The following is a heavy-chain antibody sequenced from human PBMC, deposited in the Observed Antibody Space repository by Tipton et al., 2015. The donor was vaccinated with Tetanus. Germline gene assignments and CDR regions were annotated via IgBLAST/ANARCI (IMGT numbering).Heavy chain of an antibody. CDR1: GYTFTSYG. CDR3: ARGGSSPY. V-gene: IGHV1-18*01. Sequence: QSGAEVKKPGASVKVSCKASGYTFTSYGINWVRQAPGQGLEWVGSISPYTGNTNYAQNLQGRVTMTRDTSTTTAYMELRSLRSDDTAVYYCARGGSSPYWGQGALVIVSS. J-gene: IGHJ4*02. D-gene: IGHD2-15*01. CDR2: ISPYTGNT.